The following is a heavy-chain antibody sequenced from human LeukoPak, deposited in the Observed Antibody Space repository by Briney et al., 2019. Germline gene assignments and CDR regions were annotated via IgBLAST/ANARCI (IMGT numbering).Heavy chain of an antibody. J-gene: IGHJ4*02. D-gene: IGHD4-23*01. CDR1: GGSISSYY. CDR2: IYYSGST. V-gene: IGHV4-59*01. Sequence: PSETLPLTCTVSGGSISSYYWSWIRQPPGKGLEWIGYIYYSGSTNYNPSLKSRVTISVDTSKNQFSLKLSSVTAADTAVYYCARDYDGGNSSPYYFAYWGQGTLVTVSS. CDR3: ARDYDGGNSSPYYFAY.